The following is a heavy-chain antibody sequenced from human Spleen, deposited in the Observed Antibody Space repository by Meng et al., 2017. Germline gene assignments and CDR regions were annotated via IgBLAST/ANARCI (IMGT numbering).Heavy chain of an antibody. D-gene: IGHD3-3*01. J-gene: IGHJ4*02. CDR1: GGSASSVSYY. CDR2: IYYSGST. CDR3: ARNDFWSGYFDY. V-gene: IGHV4-61*01. Sequence: APGLVRPSASTSPTSTSPGGSASSVSYYWSCIRQPPGKGLELIVYIYYSGSTNYSPSLKSRVTLSVDTSKNQFSLKLSSVTAADTAVYYCARNDFWSGYFDYWGQGTLVTVSS.